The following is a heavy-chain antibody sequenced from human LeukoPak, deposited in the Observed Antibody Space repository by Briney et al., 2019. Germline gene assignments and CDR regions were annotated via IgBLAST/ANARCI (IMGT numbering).Heavy chain of an antibody. CDR3: AKDPRAVAGYYFDY. Sequence: PGRSLRLSCAASGFTFDDYAMHWVRQATGKGLEWVSGISWNSDNIGYADSVKGRFTISRDNAKNSLFVQMNSLRAEDTALYFCAKDPRAVAGYYFDYWGQGILVTVSS. D-gene: IGHD6-19*01. CDR1: GFTFDDYA. V-gene: IGHV3-9*01. CDR2: ISWNSDNI. J-gene: IGHJ4*02.